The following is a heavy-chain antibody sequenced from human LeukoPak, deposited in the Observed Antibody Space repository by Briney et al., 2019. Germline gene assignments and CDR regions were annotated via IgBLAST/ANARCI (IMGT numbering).Heavy chain of an antibody. CDR2: ISYDGSNK. J-gene: IGHJ4*02. CDR1: GFTLSSYA. D-gene: IGHD3-22*01. V-gene: IGHV3-30*04. CDR3: ARERVDSSGYSLGY. Sequence: GGSLRLSCAASGFTLSSYAMHWVRQAPGKGLEWVAVISYDGSNKYYADSVKGRFTISRDNSKNTLYLQMNSLRAEDTAVYYCARERVDSSGYSLGYWGQGTLVTVSS.